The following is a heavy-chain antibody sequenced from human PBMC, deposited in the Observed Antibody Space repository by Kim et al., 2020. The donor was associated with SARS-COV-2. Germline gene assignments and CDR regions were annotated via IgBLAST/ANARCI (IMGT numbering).Heavy chain of an antibody. Sequence: GGSLRLSCAASGFTFSSYAMHWVRQAPGKGLEYVSAISSNGGSTYYANSVKGRFTISRDNSKNTLYLQMGSLRAEDMAVYYCAREWGGNIDYWGQGTLVT. CDR3: AREWGGNIDY. CDR2: ISSNGGST. J-gene: IGHJ4*02. D-gene: IGHD2-15*01. CDR1: GFTFSSYA. V-gene: IGHV3-64*01.